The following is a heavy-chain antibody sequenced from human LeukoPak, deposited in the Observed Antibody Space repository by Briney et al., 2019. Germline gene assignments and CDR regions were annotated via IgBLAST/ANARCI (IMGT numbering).Heavy chain of an antibody. CDR2: ISGSGTST. Sequence: GGSLRLSCAASGFTFSTYAMNWVRQAPGKGLDWVSSISGSGTSTYYADSVKGRFTISRDNSKNTRYLQMNSLRAEDTAVYYCARDSNPSTYNWFDPWGQGTLVTVSS. CDR3: ARDSNPSTYNWFDP. CDR1: GFTFSTYA. V-gene: IGHV3-23*01. J-gene: IGHJ5*02. D-gene: IGHD2/OR15-2a*01.